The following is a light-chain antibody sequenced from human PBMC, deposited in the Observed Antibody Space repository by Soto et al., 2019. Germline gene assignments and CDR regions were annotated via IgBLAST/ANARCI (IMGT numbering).Light chain of an antibody. CDR3: QQYNNWPIT. J-gene: IGKJ5*01. CDR1: LTVSDN. CDR2: GAS. V-gene: IGKV3D-15*01. Sequence: EIVLTQSPGTLSLSPMERATLSFMSSLTVSDNYLAWYQQKAGQVPRLVIYGASSRATGIPARFSGSGSGTEFTLTISSLQSQDFAVYYCQQYNNWPITFGQGTRLEIK.